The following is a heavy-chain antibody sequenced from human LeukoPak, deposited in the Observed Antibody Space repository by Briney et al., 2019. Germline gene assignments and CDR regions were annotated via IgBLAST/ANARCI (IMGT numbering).Heavy chain of an antibody. CDR1: GFTFSSYV. J-gene: IGHJ4*02. Sequence: GGSLRLSCAASGFTFSSYVMSWVRQAPGKGLEWVSAISGSGAGTYYADSVKGRFTISRDNSKKTLYLQMNSLTADDTAIYYCAKATGTLDNWGQGNMVTVSS. D-gene: IGHD1-1*01. CDR3: AKATGTLDN. V-gene: IGHV3-23*01. CDR2: ISGSGAGT.